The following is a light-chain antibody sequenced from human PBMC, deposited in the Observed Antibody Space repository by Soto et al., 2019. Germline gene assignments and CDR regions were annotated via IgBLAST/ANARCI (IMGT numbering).Light chain of an antibody. J-gene: IGKJ3*01. CDR1: QSFSSSY. CDR3: QHYGSALFT. CDR2: GAS. V-gene: IGKV3-20*01. Sequence: EIVLTQSPGTLSLSPGERATLSCRASQSFSSSYLAWYQQKPGQAPRLLIYGASSRATGIPDRFSGSGSGXXXXXXXSSLEPEDFAVYYCQHYGSALFTFGPGTKVDVK.